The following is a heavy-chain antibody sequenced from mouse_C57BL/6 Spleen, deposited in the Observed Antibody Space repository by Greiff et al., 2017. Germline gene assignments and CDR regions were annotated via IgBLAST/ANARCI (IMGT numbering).Heavy chain of an antibody. CDR2: IYPRDGST. CDR3: ARRVPSYRGYYFDY. D-gene: IGHD2-12*01. J-gene: IGHJ2*01. V-gene: IGHV1-85*01. Sequence: QVQLQQSGPELVKPGASVKLSCKASGYTFTSYDINWVKQRPGQGLEWIGWIYPRDGSTKYNEKFKGMATLTVDTSSSTAYMELHSLTSEDSAVYFCARRVPSYRGYYFDYWGQGTTLTVSS. CDR1: GYTFTSYD.